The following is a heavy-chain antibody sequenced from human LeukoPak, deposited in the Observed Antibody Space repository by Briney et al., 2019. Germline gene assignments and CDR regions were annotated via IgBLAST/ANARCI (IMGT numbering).Heavy chain of an antibody. CDR3: ARVHDYGGNSPFDY. V-gene: IGHV3-33*01. CDR2: IWYDVSNK. D-gene: IGHD4-23*01. CDR1: GFTFSSYG. Sequence: PRRSLRPSCAASGFTFSSYGMHWVRQAPGEGLEWVAVIWYDVSNKYYTDSVKGRFTISRDNSKNTLYLQMNSLRAEDLAVYYCARVHDYGGNSPFDYWGQGTLVTVSS. J-gene: IGHJ4*02.